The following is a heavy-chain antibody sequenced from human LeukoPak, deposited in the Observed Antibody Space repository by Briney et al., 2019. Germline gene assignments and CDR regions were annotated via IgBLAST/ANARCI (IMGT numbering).Heavy chain of an antibody. CDR2: IYYSGST. CDR3: ASSNILTGYYHY. Sequence: PSETLSLTCTVSGGSISSYYWSWIRQPPGKGREWIGHIYYSGSTNYNPSLKSRVTISVDTSKNQFSLKLSSVTVADTAVYYCASSNILTGYYHYWGRGTLVTVSS. CDR1: GGSISSYY. D-gene: IGHD3-9*01. V-gene: IGHV4-59*01. J-gene: IGHJ4*02.